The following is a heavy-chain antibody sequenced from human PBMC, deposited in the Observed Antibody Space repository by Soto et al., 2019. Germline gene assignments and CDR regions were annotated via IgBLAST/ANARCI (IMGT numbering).Heavy chain of an antibody. CDR2: ISTYNGDT. D-gene: IGHD1-26*01. V-gene: IGHV1-18*01. Sequence: QVQLVQSGAEVRKPGASVKVSCKASGYTFSTSGMSWLRQAPGQGLEWMGWISTYNGDTNDAPKFQDRVTMTSDTSTSTVYMELRSLISDDTAVYYCARAWDAPYYYYGMDVWGQGTRVTVSS. J-gene: IGHJ6*02. CDR1: GYTFSTSG. CDR3: ARAWDAPYYYYGMDV.